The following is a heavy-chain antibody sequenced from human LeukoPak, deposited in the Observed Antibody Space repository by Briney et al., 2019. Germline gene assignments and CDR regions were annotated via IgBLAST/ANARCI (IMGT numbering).Heavy chain of an antibody. D-gene: IGHD6-13*01. V-gene: IGHV4-39*01. J-gene: IGHJ4*02. CDR1: GGSISSTSYY. CDR3: ARHSGMDFDY. CDR2: IYYSGRS. Sequence: SETLSLTCTVSGGSISSTSYYWGWIRQPPGKGLEWIGSIYYSGRSYYNPSHKSRVTTSVDTSKNQFSLKLSSVTAADTAVYYCARHSGMDFDYWGQGTLVTVSS.